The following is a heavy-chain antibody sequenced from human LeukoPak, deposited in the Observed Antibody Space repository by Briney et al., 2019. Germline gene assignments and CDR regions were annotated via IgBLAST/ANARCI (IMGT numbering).Heavy chain of an antibody. D-gene: IGHD6-13*01. Sequence: SETLSLTCTVSGGSISSSSYYWGWIRQPPGKGLEWIGSIYYSGSTNYNPSLKSRVTISVDTSKNQFSLKLSSVTAADTAVYYCARSISPQLVSPYFDYWGQGTLVTVSS. CDR3: ARSISPQLVSPYFDY. V-gene: IGHV4-39*07. CDR1: GGSISSSSYY. CDR2: IYYSGST. J-gene: IGHJ4*02.